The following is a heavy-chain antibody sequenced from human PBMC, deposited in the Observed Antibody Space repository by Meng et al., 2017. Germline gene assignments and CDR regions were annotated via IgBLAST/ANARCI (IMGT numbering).Heavy chain of an antibody. D-gene: IGHD4-17*01. CDR3: ARDYGDYAWIAKRWFDP. J-gene: IGHJ5*02. CDR1: GGTLSSYA. Sequence: GRRAPPGAGRKKPWSAGKVACKASGGTLSSYAISWVRQAPGQGLEWMGGIIPIFGTANYAQKFQGRVTITADESTSTAYMELSSLRSEDTAVYYCARDYGDYAWIAKRWFDPWGQGTLVTVAS. V-gene: IGHV1-69*01. CDR2: IIPIFGTA.